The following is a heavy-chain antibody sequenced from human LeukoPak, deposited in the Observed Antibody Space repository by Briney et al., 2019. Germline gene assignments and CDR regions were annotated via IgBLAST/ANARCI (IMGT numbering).Heavy chain of an antibody. J-gene: IGHJ4*02. CDR1: GYAFTGYY. CDR2: INPNSGGT. CDR3: ARGVTIFGVPRSHFDY. V-gene: IGHV1-2*02. Sequence: GASVKVSCKASGYAFTGYYMHWVRQAPGQGLECMGWINPNSGGTNYAQKFQGRVTMTRDTSISTAYMELSRLRSDDTAVYYCARGVTIFGVPRSHFDYWGQGTLVTVSS. D-gene: IGHD3-3*01.